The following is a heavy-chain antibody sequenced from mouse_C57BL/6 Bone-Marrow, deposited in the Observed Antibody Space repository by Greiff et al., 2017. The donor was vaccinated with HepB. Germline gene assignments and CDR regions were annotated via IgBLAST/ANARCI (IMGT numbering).Heavy chain of an antibody. CDR1: GYTFTSYG. D-gene: IGHD1-1*01. V-gene: IGHV1-81*01. Sequence: QVQLKESGAELARPGASVKLSCKASGYTFTSYGISWVKQRTGQGLEWIGEIYPRSGNTYYNEKFKGKATLTADKSSSTAYMELRSLTSEDSAVYFCAITTVAYWGQGTLVTVSA. CDR2: IYPRSGNT. J-gene: IGHJ3*01. CDR3: AITTVAY.